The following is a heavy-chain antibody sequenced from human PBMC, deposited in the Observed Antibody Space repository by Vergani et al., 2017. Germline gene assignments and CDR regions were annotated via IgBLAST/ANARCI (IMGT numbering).Heavy chain of an antibody. D-gene: IGHD4-11*01. CDR3: ARDGFDYSNYIRWCDP. J-gene: IGHJ5*02. Sequence: EVQLVESGGGLVKPGGSLRLSCAASGFTFSSYSMNWVRQAPGKGLEWVSSISSSSSYIYYADSVKGRFTISRDNAKNSLYLQMNSLRAEDTAVYYCARDGFDYSNYIRWCDPWGQGTRVTVSS. V-gene: IGHV3-21*01. CDR2: ISSSSSYI. CDR1: GFTFSSYS.